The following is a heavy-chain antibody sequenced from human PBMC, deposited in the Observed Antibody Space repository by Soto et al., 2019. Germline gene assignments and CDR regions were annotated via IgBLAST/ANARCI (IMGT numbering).Heavy chain of an antibody. CDR2: IYHSGSP. V-gene: IGHV4-4*02. CDR1: GGSSSSTNW. D-gene: IGHD3-16*02. CDR3: ARDLATMPGRYESRPTHYGIDV. Sequence: SETLSLTCAVSGGSSSSTNWWTWVRQPPGKGLEWIGEIYHSGSPTYSPSLRGRATISVDKSNNQFSLRLRSVTAADTAVYYCARDLATMPGRYESRPTHYGIDVWGQGTTVPVSS. J-gene: IGHJ6*02.